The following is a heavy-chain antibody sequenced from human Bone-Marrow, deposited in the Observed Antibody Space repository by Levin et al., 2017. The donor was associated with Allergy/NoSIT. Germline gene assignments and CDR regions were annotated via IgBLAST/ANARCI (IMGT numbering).Heavy chain of an antibody. CDR3: ARGRGYCSGGSCYFIDY. CDR2: MNPNSGNR. V-gene: IGHV1-8*01. D-gene: IGHD2-15*01. CDR1: GYTFTSYD. J-gene: IGHJ4*02. Sequence: ASVKVSCKASGYTFTSYDINWVRQATGQGLEWMGWMNPNSGNRGHAQKFQGRVTMTRNTSISTAYMELSSLRSEDTAVYYCARGRGYCSGGSCYFIDYWGQGTLVTVSS.